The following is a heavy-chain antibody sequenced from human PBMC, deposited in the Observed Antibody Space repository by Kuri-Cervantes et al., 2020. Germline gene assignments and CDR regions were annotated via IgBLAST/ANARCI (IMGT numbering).Heavy chain of an antibody. Sequence: SETLSLTCTVSGDSVSRIGFYWSWIRQPPGKGLEYIGYIYYTGDTDSPPSLKSRVTLSVDTSKNQFSLKLSSVTAADTAVYYCARETAATGYPFDYWGQGVLVTVSS. CDR1: GDSVSRIGFY. CDR3: ARETAATGYPFDY. J-gene: IGHJ4*02. CDR2: IYYTGDT. V-gene: IGHV4-61*08. D-gene: IGHD6-13*01.